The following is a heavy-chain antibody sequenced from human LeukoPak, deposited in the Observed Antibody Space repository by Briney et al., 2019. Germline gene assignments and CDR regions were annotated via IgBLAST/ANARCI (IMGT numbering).Heavy chain of an antibody. CDR3: ARAALNVRYFDY. Sequence: VKPTQTLTLTCTFSGFSLSTSGMCVSWIRQAPGKGLEWVSYISSSGSTIYYADSVKGRFTISRDNAKNSLYLQMNSLRAEDTAVYYCARAALNVRYFDYWGQGTLVTVSS. J-gene: IGHJ4*02. CDR1: GFSLSTSG. D-gene: IGHD1-1*01. CDR2: ISSSGSTI. V-gene: IGHV3-11*01.